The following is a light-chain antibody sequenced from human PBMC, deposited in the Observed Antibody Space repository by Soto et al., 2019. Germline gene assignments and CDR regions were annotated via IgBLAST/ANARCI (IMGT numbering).Light chain of an antibody. CDR3: QQYNNWPPIT. V-gene: IGKV3-15*01. CDR1: QSVRIN. Sequence: EIVMTQSPATLSVSPGERATLSCRASQSVRINLAWYQQKPGQAPSLLIYGASTRASGIPARFSGSGSGTEVTLTTISLQYADFAVSYCQQYNNWPPITFGQGTRLEIK. CDR2: GAS. J-gene: IGKJ5*01.